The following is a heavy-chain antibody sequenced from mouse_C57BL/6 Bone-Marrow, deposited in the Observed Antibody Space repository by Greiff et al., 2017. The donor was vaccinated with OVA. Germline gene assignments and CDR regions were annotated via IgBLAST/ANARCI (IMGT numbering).Heavy chain of an antibody. Sequence: VQLQQSGAELVRPGASVKLSCTASGFNIKDDYMHWVKQRPEQGLEWIGWIDPENGDTEYASKFQGKATIPADTSSNTAYLQLSSLTSEDTAVYYCTSITTVVAWYFDVWGTGTTVTVSS. J-gene: IGHJ1*03. CDR2: IDPENGDT. V-gene: IGHV14-4*01. CDR1: GFNIKDDY. D-gene: IGHD1-1*01. CDR3: TSITTVVAWYFDV.